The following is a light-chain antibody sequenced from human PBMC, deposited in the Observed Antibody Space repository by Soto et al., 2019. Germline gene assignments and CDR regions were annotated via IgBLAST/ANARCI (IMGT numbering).Light chain of an antibody. Sequence: EIVMTQSPATLSVSPGERATLSCRASKSVSSNLAWYQHQPGQAPRVLIYGASTRATGFPARFSGSGSGTEFTLTISSLQSEDCAVYYCHQYNKWPLTFGGGTKVEIK. CDR2: GAS. CDR3: HQYNKWPLT. V-gene: IGKV3-15*01. J-gene: IGKJ4*01. CDR1: KSVSSN.